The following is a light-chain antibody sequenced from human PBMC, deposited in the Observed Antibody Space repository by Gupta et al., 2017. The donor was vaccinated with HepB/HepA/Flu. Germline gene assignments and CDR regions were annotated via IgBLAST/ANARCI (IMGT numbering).Light chain of an antibody. V-gene: IGKV3-11*01. CDR3: QHRSAFFT. Sequence: IVLTQSPATLSLSPGERATLSCRASQSVSSYLAWYQQKPGQAPRLLIYDASNRANGIPARFSGSGSGTDFTLTISSREPEDFAVYYGQHRSAFFTFGPGTKVHI. CDR2: DAS. J-gene: IGKJ3*01. CDR1: QSVSSY.